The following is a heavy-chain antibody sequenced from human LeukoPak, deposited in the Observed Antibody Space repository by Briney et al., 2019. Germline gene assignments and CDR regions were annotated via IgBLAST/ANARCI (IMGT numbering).Heavy chain of an antibody. CDR1: GVTFSDYY. CDR3: AREDGYSSSWYYDY. CDR2: ISSTSIYT. D-gene: IGHD6-13*01. V-gene: IGHV3-11*05. J-gene: IGHJ4*02. Sequence: GGSLRLSCAASGVTFSDYYMSWIRQAPGKGLEWVSDISSTSIYTNYADSVKGRFTISRDNAKNSLYLQMNSLRAEDTAVYYCAREDGYSSSWYYDYWGQGTLVTVSS.